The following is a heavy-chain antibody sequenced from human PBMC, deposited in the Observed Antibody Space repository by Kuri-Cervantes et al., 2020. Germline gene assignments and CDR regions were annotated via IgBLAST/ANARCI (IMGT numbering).Heavy chain of an antibody. J-gene: IGHJ4*02. V-gene: IGHV1-8*01. D-gene: IGHD3-10*01. CDR3: ARVFTMVRGVIAPIGY. CDR1: GYTFTRYD. CDR2: MNPNSGNT. Sequence: ASVKVSCKASGYTFTRYDINWVRQATGQGLEWMGWMNPNSGNTGYAQKFQGRVTMTRNTSISTAYMELSSLRSEDTAVYYCARVFTMVRGVIAPIGYWGQGTLVTVSS.